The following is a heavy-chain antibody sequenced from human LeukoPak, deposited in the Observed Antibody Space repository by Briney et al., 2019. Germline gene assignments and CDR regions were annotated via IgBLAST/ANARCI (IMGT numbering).Heavy chain of an antibody. J-gene: IGHJ3*02. CDR2: IYYSGST. CDR1: GASISNYY. V-gene: IGHV4-59*08. Sequence: SETLSLTCTVSGASISNYYWSWIRQPPGKGLEWIGYIYYSGSTSYSPSLKSRVTISLDTSKNQFSLKLTSVTAVDTAVYYCARYVSGSPGAFDIWGQGTMVTVSS. D-gene: IGHD3-10*01. CDR3: ARYVSGSPGAFDI.